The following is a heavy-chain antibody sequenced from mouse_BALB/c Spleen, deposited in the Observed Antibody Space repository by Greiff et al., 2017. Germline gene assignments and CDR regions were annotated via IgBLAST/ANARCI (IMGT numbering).Heavy chain of an antibody. CDR3: ARAGVYYFDY. CDR2: ISSGSSTI. Sequence: EVKVVESGGGLVQPGGSRKLSCAASGFTFSSFGMHWVRQAPEKGLEWVAYISSGSSTIYYADTVKGRFTISRDNPKNTLFLQMTSLRSEDTAMYYCARAGVYYFDYWGQGTTLTVAS. V-gene: IGHV5-17*02. CDR1: GFTFSSFG. J-gene: IGHJ2*01.